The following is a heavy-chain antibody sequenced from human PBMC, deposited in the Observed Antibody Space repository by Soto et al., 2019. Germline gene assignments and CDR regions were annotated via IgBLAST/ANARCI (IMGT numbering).Heavy chain of an antibody. D-gene: IGHD3-9*01. CDR2: IIPIFGTA. CDR1: GGTFSSYA. J-gene: IGHJ4*02. CDR3: ARVPYYDILTGYSL. Sequence: ASVKVSCKASGGTFSSYAISWVRQAPGQGLEWMGGIIPIFGTANYAQKFQGRVTITADESTSTAYMELSSLRSEDTAVYYCARVPYYDILTGYSLWGQGTLVTVSS. V-gene: IGHV1-69*13.